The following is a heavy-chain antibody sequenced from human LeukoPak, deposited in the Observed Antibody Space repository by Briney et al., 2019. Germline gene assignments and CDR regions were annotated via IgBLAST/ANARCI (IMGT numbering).Heavy chain of an antibody. CDR1: GGTFSSYA. V-gene: IGHV1-69*01. D-gene: IGHD2-2*01. CDR2: IIPIFGTA. CDR3: ARDRYCSSTSCYYHDAFDI. J-gene: IGHJ3*02. Sequence: ASVKVSCKASGGTFSSYAISWVRQAPGQGLEWMGGIIPIFGTANYAQKFQGRVTITPDESTSTAYMELSSLRSEDTAVYYCARDRYCSSTSCYYHDAFDIWGQGTMVTVSS.